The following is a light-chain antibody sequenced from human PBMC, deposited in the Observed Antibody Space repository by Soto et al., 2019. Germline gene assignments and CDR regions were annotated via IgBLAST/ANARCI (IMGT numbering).Light chain of an antibody. V-gene: IGLV2-14*01. Sequence: QSALTQPASVSGSPGQSITISCTGTSSDIGAYNYVSWYQHHPCKAPKLMIYDVTNRPSGVSNRFSGSKSGNTASLTISGLQAEDEADYYCCSNSGSSTRVFGGGTKLTVL. CDR2: DVT. CDR1: SSDIGAYNY. J-gene: IGLJ2*01. CDR3: CSNSGSSTRV.